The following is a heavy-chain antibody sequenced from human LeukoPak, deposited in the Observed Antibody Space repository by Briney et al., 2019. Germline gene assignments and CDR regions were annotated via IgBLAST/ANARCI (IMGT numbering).Heavy chain of an antibody. D-gene: IGHD1-26*01. CDR1: GYTFTSYG. Sequence: ASVKVSCKASGYTFTSYGISWVRQAPGQGLEWMGWIGAYNGNTNYAQKLQGRVTMTTDTSTSTAYMELRSLRSDDTAVYYCARDNLWELPRPYYYGMDVWGQGTTVTVSS. CDR3: ARDNLWELPRPYYYGMDV. J-gene: IGHJ6*02. V-gene: IGHV1-18*01. CDR2: IGAYNGNT.